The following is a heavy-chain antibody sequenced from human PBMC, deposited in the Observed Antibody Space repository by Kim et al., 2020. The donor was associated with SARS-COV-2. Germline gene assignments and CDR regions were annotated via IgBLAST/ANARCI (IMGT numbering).Heavy chain of an antibody. D-gene: IGHD2-2*03. V-gene: IGHV3-30*04. CDR2: ISYDGSNK. J-gene: IGHJ3*02. CDR3: ARDGYCSSTSCRAPGSFAFDI. Sequence: GGSLRLSCAASGFTFSSYAMHWVRQAPGKGLEWVAVISYDGSNKYYADSVKGRFTISRDNSKNTLYLQMNSLRAEDTAVYYCARDGYCSSTSCRAPGSFAFDIWGQGTMVTVSS. CDR1: GFTFSSYA.